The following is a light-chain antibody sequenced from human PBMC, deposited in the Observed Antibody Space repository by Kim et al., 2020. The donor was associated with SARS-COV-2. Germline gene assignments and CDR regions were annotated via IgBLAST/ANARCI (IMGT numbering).Light chain of an antibody. CDR1: KLGDKY. J-gene: IGLJ2*01. Sequence: VSPGQTASITCYGDKLGDKYACWYQQKPGQSPVLVIYQDSKRPAGIPERFSGSNSGNTATLTISGTQAMDEADYYCQAWDSSTVVFGGGTQLTVL. CDR3: QAWDSSTVV. V-gene: IGLV3-1*01. CDR2: QDS.